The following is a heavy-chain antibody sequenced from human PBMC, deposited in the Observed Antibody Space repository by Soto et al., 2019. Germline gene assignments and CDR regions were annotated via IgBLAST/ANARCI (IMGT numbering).Heavy chain of an antibody. Sequence: SETLSLTCSVSGGSISSYYWSWIRQPPGKGLECIGYIYYSGSTNYNPSLKSRVTISVDTSKNQFSLKLNSVTAADTAVYYCARLGANAYCGGDCYLDPWGQGTLVTVSS. CDR1: GGSISSYY. D-gene: IGHD2-21*02. CDR2: IYYSGST. J-gene: IGHJ5*02. V-gene: IGHV4-59*01. CDR3: ARLGANAYCGGDCYLDP.